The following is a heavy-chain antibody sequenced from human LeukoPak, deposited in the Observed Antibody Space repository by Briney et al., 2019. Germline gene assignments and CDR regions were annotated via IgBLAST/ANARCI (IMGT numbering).Heavy chain of an antibody. V-gene: IGHV4-34*01. Sequence: SETLSLTCAVYGGSFSGYYWSWIRQPPGKGLEWIGEINHSGSTNYNPSLKSRVTISVDTSKNQFSLKLSSVTAADTAVYYCARKSYNWKFDYWGQGTLVTASS. J-gene: IGHJ4*02. CDR3: ARKSYNWKFDY. CDR1: GGSFSGYY. D-gene: IGHD1-1*01. CDR2: INHSGST.